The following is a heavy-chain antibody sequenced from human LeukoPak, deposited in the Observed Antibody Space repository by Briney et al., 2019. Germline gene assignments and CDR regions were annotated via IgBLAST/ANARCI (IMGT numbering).Heavy chain of an antibody. CDR1: GFTFDDA. V-gene: IGHV3-9*01. Sequence: GGSLRLSCAASGFTFDDAMYWVRQTPGKGLAWVSGISWNSGSIGYADSVKGRFTISRDNAKNSLYLQMNSLRAEDTALYYCAKDRYYDILTGYYFDYWGQGTLVTASS. J-gene: IGHJ4*02. CDR2: ISWNSGSI. D-gene: IGHD3-9*01. CDR3: AKDRYYDILTGYYFDY.